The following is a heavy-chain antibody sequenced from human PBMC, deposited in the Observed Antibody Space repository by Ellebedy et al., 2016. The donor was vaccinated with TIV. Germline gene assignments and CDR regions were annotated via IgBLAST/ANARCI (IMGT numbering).Heavy chain of an antibody. D-gene: IGHD2-21*01. J-gene: IGHJ4*02. V-gene: IGHV3-74*01. CDR2: ISNDGSST. CDR3: TPWGLGGY. Sequence: GESLKISCAASGFTFSGYWMHWFRHAPGRGLVWVSRISNDGSSTIYADSVKGRFTISRDNAKNTLYLQMNSLRAEDTAAYYCTPWGLGGYWGQGTLVTVSS. CDR1: GFTFSGYW.